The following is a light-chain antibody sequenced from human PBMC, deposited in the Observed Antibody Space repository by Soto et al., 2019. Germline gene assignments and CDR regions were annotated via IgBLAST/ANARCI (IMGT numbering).Light chain of an antibody. V-gene: IGKV3-11*01. J-gene: IGKJ1*01. CDR3: QQSSNWPWT. CDR2: DAS. Sequence: EIVLTQSPATLSLSPGERATLSCRASQSVSSYLAWYQQKPGQAPRLLIYDASNRATGIPPRFSGSGSGTDLTLTIRSLEPEDFAVYYCQQSSNWPWTFGQGTKVEIK. CDR1: QSVSSY.